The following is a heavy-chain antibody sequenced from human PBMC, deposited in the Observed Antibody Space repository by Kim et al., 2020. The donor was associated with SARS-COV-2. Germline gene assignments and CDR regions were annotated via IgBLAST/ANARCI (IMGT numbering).Heavy chain of an antibody. CDR1: GFTFKTHS. V-gene: IGHV3-30*03. D-gene: IGHD6-19*01. CDR2: ISDDGRFL. CDR3: VIEFGGNGGRFLDS. Sequence: GGSLRLSCRTSGFTFKTHSMHWVRQAPGKGLEWVAVISDDGRFLYYAVSVRGRFTVSRDNYRDTLDLQLNSLRPGDTGVYYCVIEFGGNGGRFLDSWGQG. J-gene: IGHJ4*02.